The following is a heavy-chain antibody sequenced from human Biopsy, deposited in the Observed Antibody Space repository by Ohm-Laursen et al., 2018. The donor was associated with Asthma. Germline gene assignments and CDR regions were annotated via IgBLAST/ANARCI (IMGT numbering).Heavy chain of an antibody. CDR2: SNHRGIT. CDR3: ARAQDYYDSRGYYRSFDY. Sequence: SETLSLTCAIYSGSLRGNFWSWIRQPPGKGLEWIGESNHRGITNYNPSLKSRVTISTDMSMDQFSLKLSSVTAADTAVYYCARAQDYYDSRGYYRSFDYWGQGTLVTVSS. J-gene: IGHJ4*02. CDR1: SGSLRGNF. D-gene: IGHD3-22*01. V-gene: IGHV4-34*01.